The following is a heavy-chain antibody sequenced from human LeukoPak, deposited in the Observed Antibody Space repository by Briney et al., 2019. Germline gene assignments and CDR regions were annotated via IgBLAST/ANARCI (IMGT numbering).Heavy chain of an antibody. CDR3: ARAYQTLGGLSLPDH. J-gene: IGHJ5*02. CDR1: GFTFSGYW. CDR2: IHPNTGNP. Sequence: GGSLRLSCAASGFTFSGYWMSWVRQAPGQGLEWMGWIHPNTGNPTYAQGFTGRFVFSLDTSVGTTYLQISSLKTEDTAVYYCARAYQTLGGLSLPDHWGQGTLVTVSS. D-gene: IGHD3-16*02. V-gene: IGHV7-4-1*02.